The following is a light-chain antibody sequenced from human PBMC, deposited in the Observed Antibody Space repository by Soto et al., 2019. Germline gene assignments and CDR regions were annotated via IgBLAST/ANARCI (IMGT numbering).Light chain of an antibody. CDR2: KAS. CDR3: QQYGSSPST. J-gene: IGKJ1*01. Sequence: DVVMTQSPLSLPVTLGQPASISCRSNQRLVHSDGIAYFSWFQQRPGRSPRRLIYKASNRDSGVPARFSGSGSGTDFTLTISGLEPEDFAVYYCQQYGSSPSTFGQGTKVDIK. CDR1: QRLVHSDGIAY. V-gene: IGKV2-30*02.